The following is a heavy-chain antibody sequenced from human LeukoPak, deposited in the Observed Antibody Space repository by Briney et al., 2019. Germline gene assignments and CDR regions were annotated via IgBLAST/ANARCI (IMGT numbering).Heavy chain of an antibody. D-gene: IGHD5-24*01. V-gene: IGHV1-46*01. CDR2: INPSGGST. J-gene: IGHJ4*02. CDR3: ARAGTVEMTPLDY. CDR1: GYTFTGYY. Sequence: ASVKVSCKASGYTFTGYYMHWVRQAPGQGLEWMGIINPSGGSTSYAQKFQGRVTMTRDTSISTAYMELSRLRSDDTAVYYCARAGTVEMTPLDYWGQGTLVTVSS.